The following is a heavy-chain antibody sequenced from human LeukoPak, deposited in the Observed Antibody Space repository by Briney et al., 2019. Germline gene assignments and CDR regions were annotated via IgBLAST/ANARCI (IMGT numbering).Heavy chain of an antibody. V-gene: IGHV3-21*01. Sequence: PGGSLRLSCAASGFTFSSYSMNWVRQAPGKGLEWVSSISSSSSYIYYADSVKGRFTISRDNAKNSLYLQMNSLRAEDTAVYYCARGYDYGDYGGRKKNWFDPWGQGTLVTVSS. CDR2: ISSSSSYI. D-gene: IGHD4-17*01. J-gene: IGHJ5*02. CDR1: GFTFSSYS. CDR3: ARGYDYGDYGGRKKNWFDP.